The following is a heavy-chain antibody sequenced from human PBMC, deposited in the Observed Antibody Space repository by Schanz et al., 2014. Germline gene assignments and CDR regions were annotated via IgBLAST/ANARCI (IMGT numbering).Heavy chain of an antibody. CDR2: IIPVLAIA. CDR1: GYTFTSYG. J-gene: IGHJ4*02. V-gene: IGHV1-69*04. CDR3: ARDYYDSSGYYYCDY. D-gene: IGHD3-22*01. Sequence: QVQLVQSGAEVKKPGASVKVSCKASGYTFTSYGISWIRQAPGQGLEWMGRIIPVLAIADYAQKFQGRLTITADKSTSTAYMELSSLRSEDTAMYYCARDYYDSSGYYYCDYWGQGTLVTVSS.